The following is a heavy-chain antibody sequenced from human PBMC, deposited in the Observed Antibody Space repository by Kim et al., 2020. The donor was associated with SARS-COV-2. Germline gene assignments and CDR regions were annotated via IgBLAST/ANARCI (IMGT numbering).Heavy chain of an antibody. CDR1: GYTFTGYY. Sequence: ASVKVSCKASGYTFTGYYMHWVRQAPGQGLEWMGWINPNSGGTNYAQKFQGRVTMTRDTSISTAYMELSRLRSDDTAVYYCASYGYCSSTSCYTERAAALYYYDGMDVGGQGTTVTVSS. CDR2: INPNSGGT. CDR3: ASYGYCSSTSCYTERAAALYYYDGMDV. J-gene: IGHJ6*02. V-gene: IGHV1-2*02. D-gene: IGHD2-2*02.